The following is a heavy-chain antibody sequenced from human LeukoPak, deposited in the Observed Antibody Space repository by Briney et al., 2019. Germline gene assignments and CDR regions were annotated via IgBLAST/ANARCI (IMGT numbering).Heavy chain of an antibody. Sequence: SETLSLTCAVYGGSFSGYYWSWIRQPPGKGLEWIGEINHSGSTNYNPSLKSRVTISVDTSKNQFSLKLSSVTAADTAVYYCARDRHLGYCSGGSCYRYDYWGQGTLVTVSS. CDR3: ARDRHLGYCSGGSCYRYDY. CDR2: INHSGST. D-gene: IGHD2-15*01. V-gene: IGHV4-34*01. CDR1: GGSFSGYY. J-gene: IGHJ4*02.